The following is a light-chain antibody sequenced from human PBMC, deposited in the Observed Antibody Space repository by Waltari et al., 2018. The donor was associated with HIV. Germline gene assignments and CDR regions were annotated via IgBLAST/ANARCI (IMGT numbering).Light chain of an antibody. CDR2: RNF. CDR3: ASWDDSLGGRWV. Sequence: PPSTSGTPGQTVTISCSGTRSDIGTNYVYWYQQVPGTAPKLLIYRNFQRPSGVPARFSGSKSGTSASLAISGLRSEDEAHYHCASWDDSLGGRWVFGGGTKLTVL. CDR1: RSDIGTNY. J-gene: IGLJ3*02. V-gene: IGLV1-47*01.